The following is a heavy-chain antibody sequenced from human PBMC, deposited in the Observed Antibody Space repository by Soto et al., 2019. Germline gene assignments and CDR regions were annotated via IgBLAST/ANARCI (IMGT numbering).Heavy chain of an antibody. D-gene: IGHD4-17*01. CDR2: IYYSGST. CDR3: ASKRGDYGDYGNWFDP. Sequence: QVQLQESGPGLVKPSQTLSLTCTVSGGSISSGGYYWSWIRQHPGKGLEWIGYIYYSGSTYYNPSLKSRVTISVDTSKNQFSLKLSSVTAADTAVHYCASKRGDYGDYGNWFDPWGQGTLVTVSS. J-gene: IGHJ5*02. CDR1: GGSISSGGYY. V-gene: IGHV4-31*03.